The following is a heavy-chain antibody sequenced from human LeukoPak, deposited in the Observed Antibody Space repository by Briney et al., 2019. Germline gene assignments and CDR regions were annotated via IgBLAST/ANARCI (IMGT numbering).Heavy chain of an antibody. Sequence: GGSLRLSCAASGFTVSTNYTSWVRQAPGKGLEWVSVIYSGGSTYYADSVKGRFTISRDNFKNTLYLQMNSLRAEDTAVYYCAREVPYGYYYDSSWYFDLWGRGTLVTVSS. J-gene: IGHJ2*01. CDR3: AREVPYGYYYDSSWYFDL. V-gene: IGHV3-66*01. D-gene: IGHD3-22*01. CDR2: IYSGGST. CDR1: GFTVSTNY.